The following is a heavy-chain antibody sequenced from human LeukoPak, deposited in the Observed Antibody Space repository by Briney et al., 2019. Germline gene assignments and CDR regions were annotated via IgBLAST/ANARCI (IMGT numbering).Heavy chain of an antibody. D-gene: IGHD6-6*01. CDR2: VYYIGTT. CDR3: ARNTSSSPWFDP. J-gene: IGHJ5*02. CDR1: GGSVSSPNSY. Sequence: SETLSLTCTVSGGSVSSPNSYWSWIRQPPGTGLEWIGNVYYIGTTSYNSSLKSRVTISVDTSKNQFSLEVTSVTAADTAVYCCARNTSSSPWFDPWGQGTLVTVSS. V-gene: IGHV4-61*01.